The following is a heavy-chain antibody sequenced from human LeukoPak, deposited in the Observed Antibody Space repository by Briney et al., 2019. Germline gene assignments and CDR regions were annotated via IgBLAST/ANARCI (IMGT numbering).Heavy chain of an antibody. CDR2: IYYSGST. CDR1: GGSISSYY. J-gene: IGHJ4*02. V-gene: IGHV4-59*01. D-gene: IGHD1-1*01. CDR3: ARMGTFYFDY. Sequence: PSETLSLTCTVSGGSISSYYWSWIRQPPGKGLEWIGYIYYSGSTDYNPSLKSRVTISVDTSKNQFSLKLSSVTAADTAVYYCARMGTFYFDYWGQGTLVTVSS.